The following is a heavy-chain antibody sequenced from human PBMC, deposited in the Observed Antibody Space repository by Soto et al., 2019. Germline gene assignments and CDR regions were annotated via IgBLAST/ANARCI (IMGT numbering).Heavy chain of an antibody. J-gene: IGHJ4*02. V-gene: IGHV4-59*12. CDR1: GGSISSYY. D-gene: IGHD3-3*01. CDR3: ARDSLGGYYGLDY. Sequence: PSETLSLTCTVSGGSISSYYWSWIRQPPGKGLEWIGYIYYSGSTNYNPSLKSRVTISVDKSKNQFSLKLSSVTAADTAVYYCARDSLGGYYGLDYWGQGTLVTVSS. CDR2: IYYSGST.